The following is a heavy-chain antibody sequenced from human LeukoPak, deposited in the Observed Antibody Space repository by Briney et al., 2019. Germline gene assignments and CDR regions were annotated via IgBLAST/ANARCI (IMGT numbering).Heavy chain of an antibody. CDR3: AKERVPGSWWGVFFDY. J-gene: IGHJ4*02. V-gene: IGHV3-30*18. Sequence: GSLRLSCAASGFTFSNYGLHWVRQAPGKGLEWVAMISYDGSNKYYVDSVKGRFTISRDNSKNTLYLQMNSLRAEDTAVYYCAKERVPGSWWGVFFDYWGQGTLVTVSS. CDR2: ISYDGSNK. CDR1: GFTFSNYG. D-gene: IGHD6-13*01.